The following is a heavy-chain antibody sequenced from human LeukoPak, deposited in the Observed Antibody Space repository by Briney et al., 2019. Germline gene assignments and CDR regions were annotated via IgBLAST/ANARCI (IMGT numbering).Heavy chain of an antibody. J-gene: IGHJ4*02. Sequence: ASAKVSCKASGYTFTGYYMHWVRQAPGQGLEWMGWINPNSGGTNYAQKFQGRVTMTRDTSISTAYMELSRLRSDDTAVYYCARDRPADGYNYELDYWGQGTLVTVSS. D-gene: IGHD5-24*01. CDR3: ARDRPADGYNYELDY. CDR1: GYTFTGYY. CDR2: INPNSGGT. V-gene: IGHV1-2*02.